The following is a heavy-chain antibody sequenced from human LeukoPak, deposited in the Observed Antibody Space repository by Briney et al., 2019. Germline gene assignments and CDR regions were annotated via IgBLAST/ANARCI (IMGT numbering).Heavy chain of an antibody. CDR2: IYYSGST. D-gene: IGHD3-16*01. CDR1: GGSISSYY. CDR3: ARAIRGSYYYMDV. Sequence: PSETLSLTCTVSGGSISSYYWSWIRQSPGKGLEWIGYIYYSGSTNYNPSLKSRVTISVDTSKNQFSLKLSSVTAADTAVYYCARAIRGSYYYMDVWGKGTTVTVSS. J-gene: IGHJ6*03. V-gene: IGHV4-59*01.